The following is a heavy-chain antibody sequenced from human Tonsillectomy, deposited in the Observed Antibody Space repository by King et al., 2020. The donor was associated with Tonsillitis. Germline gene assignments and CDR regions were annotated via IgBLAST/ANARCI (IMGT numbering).Heavy chain of an antibody. CDR1: GFTFSAYG. Sequence: HVQLVESGGGVVQPGRSLRLSCAASGFTFSAYGMHWVRQAPGKGLEWVAVIWFDGSNKYYVDSVKGRFIISRDNSKNTLYLQMNSLKTEDTAVYYCTSVYDYGDYGWSPHYHYYYMDVWGKGTTVTVSS. CDR3: TSVYDYGDYGWSPHYHYYYMDV. V-gene: IGHV3-33*08. J-gene: IGHJ6*03. CDR2: IWFDGSNK. D-gene: IGHD4-17*01.